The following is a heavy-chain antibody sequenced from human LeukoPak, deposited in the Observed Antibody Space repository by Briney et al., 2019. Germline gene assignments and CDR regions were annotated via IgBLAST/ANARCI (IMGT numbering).Heavy chain of an antibody. Sequence: GGSLRLSCASSGFTFSDYYMSRIRQAPGKGLEWVSYISDSGSARYNADSVKGRFTISRDNAKNSLYLQMNSLRAEDTAVYYCARVDDLDAFDMWGQGTMVTVSS. D-gene: IGHD2-2*03. V-gene: IGHV3-11*04. CDR1: GFTFSDYY. J-gene: IGHJ3*02. CDR3: ARVDDLDAFDM. CDR2: ISDSGSAR.